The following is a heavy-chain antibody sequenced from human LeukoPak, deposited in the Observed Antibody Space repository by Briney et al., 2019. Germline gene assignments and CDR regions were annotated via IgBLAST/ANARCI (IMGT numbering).Heavy chain of an antibody. Sequence: GSLRLSCAASGFTFSSYSMNWVRQAPGKGLEWVSSISSSSSYIYYADSVKGRFTISRDNAKNSLYLQMNSLRAEDTAVYYCARDRRMIVVAPFGYWGQGTLVTVSS. D-gene: IGHD3-22*01. CDR2: ISSSSSYI. CDR3: ARDRRMIVVAPFGY. CDR1: GFTFSSYS. J-gene: IGHJ4*02. V-gene: IGHV3-21*01.